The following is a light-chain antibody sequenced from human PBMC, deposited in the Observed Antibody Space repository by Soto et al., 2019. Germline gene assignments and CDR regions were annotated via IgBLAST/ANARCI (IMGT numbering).Light chain of an antibody. V-gene: IGKV3-20*01. J-gene: IGKJ1*01. Sequence: EIVLTQSPGTLSLSPGERATLSCRASQSVSSGYLAWYQHKPGQAPRLLIFGASITATGIPDRFSGSGSGTDFTLTISRLEPEDVSVYYCQQNGSSQWTFGQGTKVEIK. CDR2: GAS. CDR1: QSVSSGY. CDR3: QQNGSSQWT.